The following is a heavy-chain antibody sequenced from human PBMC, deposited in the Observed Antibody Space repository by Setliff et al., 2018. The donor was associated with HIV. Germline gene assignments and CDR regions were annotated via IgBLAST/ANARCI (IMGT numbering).Heavy chain of an antibody. J-gene: IGHJ4*02. CDR3: VKAHDVVAEWGVSRASPLDY. CDR2: IRYTGGPYYNPWDT. D-gene: IGHD5-12*01. Sequence: SATLSLTCSFPDASITINSYYWGWIRQPPGKGLEWIASIRYTGGPYYNPWDTYYNSSLKSRVTISVDSSTKQIFLRLTSVTAADTAVYYCVKAHDVVAEWGVSRASPLDYWGQGTLVTVSS. V-gene: IGHV4-39*01. CDR1: DASITINSYY.